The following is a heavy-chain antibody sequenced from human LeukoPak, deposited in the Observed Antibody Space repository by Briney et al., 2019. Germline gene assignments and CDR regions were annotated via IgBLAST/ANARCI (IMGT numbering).Heavy chain of an antibody. V-gene: IGHV4-39*01. CDR3: ARLDHIAARPIDY. CDR2: IYYSGST. Sequence: SETLSLICTVSGGSISSSSYYWGWIRQPPGKGLEWIGSIYYSGSTYYNPSLKSRVTISVDPSKNQCSLKLSSVTAADTAVYYCARLDHIAARPIDYWGQGTLVTVPS. D-gene: IGHD6-6*01. CDR1: GGSISSSSYY. J-gene: IGHJ4*02.